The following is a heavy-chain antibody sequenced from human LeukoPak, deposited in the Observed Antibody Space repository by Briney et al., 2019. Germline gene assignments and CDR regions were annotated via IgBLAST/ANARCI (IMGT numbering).Heavy chain of an antibody. D-gene: IGHD3-3*01. J-gene: IGHJ4*02. Sequence: GASVKVSCKASGGPLNNYTVSWVRQAPGQGLEWMGRIIPILGIADYAQTFQDRVTITADKSTNTVYMELSSLRSEDTAVYYCPRDYDSEDYWGQGTLVTVSS. V-gene: IGHV1-69*04. CDR2: IIPILGIA. CDR1: GGPLNNYT. CDR3: PRDYDSEDY.